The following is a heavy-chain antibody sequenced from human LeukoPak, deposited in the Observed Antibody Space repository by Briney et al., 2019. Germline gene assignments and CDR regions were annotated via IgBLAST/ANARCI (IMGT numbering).Heavy chain of an antibody. J-gene: IGHJ4*02. Sequence: GASVKVSCKASGYTFTGYYIHWVRQAPGQGLEWMGWINPNTDGTNYAQKFQGRVTMTRDTSISTAYMELSRLTSDDTAVYYCARSSGSDYWGQGTLVTVSS. CDR1: GYTFTGYY. CDR2: INPNTDGT. D-gene: IGHD1-26*01. CDR3: ARSSGSDY. V-gene: IGHV1-2*02.